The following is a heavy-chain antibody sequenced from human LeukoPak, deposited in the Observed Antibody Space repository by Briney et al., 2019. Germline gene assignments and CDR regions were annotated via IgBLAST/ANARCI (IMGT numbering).Heavy chain of an antibody. CDR1: GFTFSSYG. J-gene: IGHJ3*02. CDR3: AKASMIVVAPNDAFDI. Sequence: GRSLRLSCAAPGFTFSSYGMHWVRQAPGKGLEWVAVISYDGSNKYYADSVKGRFTISRDNSKNTLYLQMNSLRAEDTAVYYCAKASMIVVAPNDAFDIWGQGTMVTVSS. D-gene: IGHD3-22*01. V-gene: IGHV3-30*18. CDR2: ISYDGSNK.